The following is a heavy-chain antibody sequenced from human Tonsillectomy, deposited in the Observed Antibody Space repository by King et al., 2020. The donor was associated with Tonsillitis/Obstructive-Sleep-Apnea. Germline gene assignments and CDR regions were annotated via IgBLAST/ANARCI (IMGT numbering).Heavy chain of an antibody. Sequence: VQLVESGGGLVQPGGSLRLSCAASGFTFSSYAMSWVRQAPGKGLEWVSAISGSGGSTYYADSVKGRFTISRDNSKNTLYLQMNSLRAEDTAVYYCAKGQTPVDYDILTGSDDYWGQGTLVTVSS. CDR2: ISGSGGST. CDR1: GFTFSSYA. J-gene: IGHJ4*02. CDR3: AKGQTPVDYDILTGSDDY. V-gene: IGHV3-23*04. D-gene: IGHD3-9*01.